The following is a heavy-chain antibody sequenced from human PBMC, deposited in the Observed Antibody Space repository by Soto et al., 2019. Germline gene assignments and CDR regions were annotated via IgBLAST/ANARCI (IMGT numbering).Heavy chain of an antibody. D-gene: IGHD3-16*01. Sequence: GESLKISCKGSGYRFNNYWITWVRQMPGKGLEWLARIDPSDSYTNYSPSFEGRVTVSVDKSTSTAYLQWSSLQASDTATYYCAMLAPMRQYYFGIDVWGQGTPVTVSS. V-gene: IGHV5-10-1*01. CDR3: AMLAPMRQYYFGIDV. CDR1: GYRFNNYW. J-gene: IGHJ6*02. CDR2: IDPSDSYT.